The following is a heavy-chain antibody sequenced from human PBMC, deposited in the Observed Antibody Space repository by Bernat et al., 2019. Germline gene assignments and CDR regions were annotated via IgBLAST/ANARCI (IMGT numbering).Heavy chain of an antibody. D-gene: IGHD3-10*01. CDR1: GFTFSSYA. CDR3: AKGSQVWFRELPNNYYYYYMDV. Sequence: EVQLLESGGGLVQPGGSLRLSCAASGFTFSSYAMSWVRQAPGKGLEWVSAISGSGGSTYYADSVKGRFTISRDNSKNTLYLQMNSLRAEDTAVYYCAKGSQVWFRELPNNYYYYYMDVWGKGTTVTVSS. J-gene: IGHJ6*03. V-gene: IGHV3-23*01. CDR2: ISGSGGST.